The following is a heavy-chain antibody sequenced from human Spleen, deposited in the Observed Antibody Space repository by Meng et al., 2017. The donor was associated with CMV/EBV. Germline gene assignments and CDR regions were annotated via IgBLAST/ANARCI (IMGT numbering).Heavy chain of an antibody. CDR2: IDHRGNT. V-gene: IGHV4-34*01. D-gene: IGHD1-26*01. CDR3: AREGPTPYDAFDI. CDR1: GGSLTNYY. Sequence: SETLSLTCVVYGGSLTNYYWSWIRQPPGKGLEWIGEIDHRGNTNYNPSLKSRVTISADTSKNQFSLKLSSVTAADTAMYYCAREGPTPYDAFDIWGQGIMVTVSS. J-gene: IGHJ3*02.